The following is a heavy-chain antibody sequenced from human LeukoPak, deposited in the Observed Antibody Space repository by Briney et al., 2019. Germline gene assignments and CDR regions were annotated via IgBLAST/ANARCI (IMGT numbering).Heavy chain of an antibody. J-gene: IGHJ4*02. D-gene: IGHD2-2*02. CDR1: GFTLSSYW. Sequence: GGPLRLSYAASGFTLSSYWMSWVRQAPGKGLEWVANIKHDGSAKYYVDSVRGRFTISRDNAKNSLYLQMNSLRAEDTAVYYCAREQYCSSTSCYTSFDYWGQGPLVTVSS. CDR3: AREQYCSSTSCYTSFDY. CDR2: IKHDGSAK. V-gene: IGHV3-7*01.